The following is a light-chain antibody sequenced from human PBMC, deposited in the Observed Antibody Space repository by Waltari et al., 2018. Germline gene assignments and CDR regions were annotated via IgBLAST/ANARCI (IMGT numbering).Light chain of an antibody. V-gene: IGKV1-5*03. CDR3: QRYDDFPPT. Sequence: DIQMTQSPSTLSASVGDRVTITCRASQSISHWLAWYQQKPGTAPKLLISKASSLEKEVPSRFSGSRSGTEFTLTITTLQHDDFATFYGQRYDDFPPTFGGGTKVEIK. CDR2: KAS. CDR1: QSISHW. J-gene: IGKJ4*01.